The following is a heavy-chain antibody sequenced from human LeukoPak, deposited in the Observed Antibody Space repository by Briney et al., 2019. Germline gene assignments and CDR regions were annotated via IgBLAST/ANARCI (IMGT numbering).Heavy chain of an antibody. J-gene: IGHJ4*02. CDR1: GGSFSGYY. CDR3: ARSRASYYGFWSGYTNGGYYFDY. D-gene: IGHD3-3*01. V-gene: IGHV4-34*01. CDR2: INHSGST. Sequence: SETLSLTCAVYGGSFSGYYWSWIRQPPGKGLEWIGEINHSGSTNYNPSLKSRVTISVDTSKNQFSLKLSSVTAADTAVYYCARSRASYYGFWSGYTNGGYYFDYWGQGTLVTVSS.